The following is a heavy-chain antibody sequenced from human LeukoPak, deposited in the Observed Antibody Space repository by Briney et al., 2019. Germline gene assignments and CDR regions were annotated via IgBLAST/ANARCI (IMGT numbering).Heavy chain of an antibody. J-gene: IGHJ2*01. CDR1: GFTFSSYG. D-gene: IGHD2-2*01. CDR3: AKVLPRSTSSRRVPEWYFDL. CDR2: ISGSGGST. V-gene: IGHV3-23*01. Sequence: PGGSLRLSCAASGFTFSSYGMHWVRQAPGKGLEWVSAISGSGGSTYYADSVKGRFTISRDNSKNTLYLQMNSLRAEDTAVYYCAKVLPRSTSSRRVPEWYFDLWGRGTLVTVSS.